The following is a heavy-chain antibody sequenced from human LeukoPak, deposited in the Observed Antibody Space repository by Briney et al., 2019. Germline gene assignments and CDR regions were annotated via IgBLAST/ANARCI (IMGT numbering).Heavy chain of an antibody. CDR1: GFTFSDYY. D-gene: IGHD3-16*02. CDR2: IYHSGST. CDR3: ARHDYIWGSYRRFDP. V-gene: IGHV4-38-2*01. Sequence: LRLSCAASGFTFSDYYMSWIRQAPGKGLEWIGSIYHSGSTYHKPPLKSRVTISVDTSKNQFSLKLNSVTAADTAVYYCARHDYIWGSYRRFDPWGQGTLVTVSS. J-gene: IGHJ5*02.